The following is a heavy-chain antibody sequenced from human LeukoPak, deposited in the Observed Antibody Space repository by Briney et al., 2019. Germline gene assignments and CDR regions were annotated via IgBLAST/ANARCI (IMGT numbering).Heavy chain of an antibody. V-gene: IGHV3-30*18. J-gene: IGHJ4*02. CDR1: GFTFSSYG. Sequence: GRSLRLSCAASGFTFSSYGMHWVRQAPGKGLEWVAVISYDGSNKYYADSVKGRFTISRDNSKNTLYLQMNSLRAEDTAVYYCAKAYGSSGYYHFDYWGQGTLVTVSS. CDR3: AKAYGSSGYYHFDY. CDR2: ISYDGSNK. D-gene: IGHD3-22*01.